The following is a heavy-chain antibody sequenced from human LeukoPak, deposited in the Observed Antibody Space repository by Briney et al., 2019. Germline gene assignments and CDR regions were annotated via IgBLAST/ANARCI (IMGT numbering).Heavy chain of an antibody. CDR1: GVTFNSYA. CDR2: IRGSGVGT. J-gene: IGHJ5*01. D-gene: IGHD3-22*01. CDR3: AKDRPNYHESNGHYYRLNGDS. Sequence: TGGSLRLSCAASGVTFNSYAMSWVRQAPERGLEWVSAIRGSGVGTYYADSVKGRFTISRDNSKNTLYLQMSRLRVEDTAVYYCAKDRPNYHESNGHYYRLNGDSWGQGTLVTVSS. V-gene: IGHV3-23*01.